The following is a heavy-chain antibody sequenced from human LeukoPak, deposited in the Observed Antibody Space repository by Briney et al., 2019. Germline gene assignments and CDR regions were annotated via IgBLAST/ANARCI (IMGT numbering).Heavy chain of an antibody. V-gene: IGHV3-21*01. CDR2: ISGRSDYI. CDR1: GFPFSDYS. J-gene: IGHJ1*01. D-gene: IGHD6-13*01. CDR3: ARDYWAAAASAEYFQH. Sequence: GGSLRLSCAASGFPFSDYSVNWVRQAPGKGLEWVSSISGRSDYIYSADSVKGRFTISRDNAKNSLYLQMTSLRADDTAVYYCARDYWAAAASAEYFQHWGQGTLVTVSS.